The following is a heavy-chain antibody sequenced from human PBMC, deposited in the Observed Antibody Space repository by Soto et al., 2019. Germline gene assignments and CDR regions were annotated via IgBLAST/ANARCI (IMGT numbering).Heavy chain of an antibody. CDR2: ISGSNNST. Sequence: GGSLRLSCAASGFTFSSYAMSWVRQAPGKGLEWVSAISGSNNSTYYADSVKGRFTISRDNSKNTLYLQMNSLRAEDTAVYYCAKDANSNYYYYYYMDVWGKGTTVTVSS. CDR3: AKDANSNYYYYYYMDV. V-gene: IGHV3-23*01. CDR1: GFTFSSYA. D-gene: IGHD4-4*01. J-gene: IGHJ6*03.